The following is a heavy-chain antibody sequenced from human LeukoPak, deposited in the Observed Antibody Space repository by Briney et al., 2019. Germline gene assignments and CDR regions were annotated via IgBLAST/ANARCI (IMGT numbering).Heavy chain of an antibody. V-gene: IGHV3-21*01. CDR1: GFTFSSHS. J-gene: IGHJ3*02. CDR2: ISSTSTYI. CDR3: ARDHCRSSTCYGFRSAFDI. Sequence: PGGSLGLSCAASGFTFSSHSMNWVRQAPGKGLEWVSSISSTSTYIYYADSVKGRFTISRDNAKNSLSLQMNSLRVEDTAVYYCARDHCRSSTCYGFRSAFDIWGQGTMVTVSS. D-gene: IGHD2-2*01.